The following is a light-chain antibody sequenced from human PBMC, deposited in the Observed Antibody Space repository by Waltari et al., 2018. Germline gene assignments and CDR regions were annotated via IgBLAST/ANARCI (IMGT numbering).Light chain of an antibody. Sequence: EIALTQSPGTLSLSPGDRVTLSCRASQSLSSSQLAWYQQKPGQAPRLLIYGASSRTTGIPERFSGSVSGTDFTLTISRLEPEDFAVYYCQQYGSSPTTFGGGTKVEIK. CDR3: QQYGSSPTT. CDR2: GAS. CDR1: QSLSSSQ. J-gene: IGKJ4*01. V-gene: IGKV3-20*01.